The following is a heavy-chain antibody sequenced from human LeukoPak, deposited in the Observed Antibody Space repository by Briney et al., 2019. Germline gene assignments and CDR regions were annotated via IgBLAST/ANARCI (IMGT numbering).Heavy chain of an antibody. Sequence: PSETLSLTCTVSGGSISSYYWSWIRQPPGKGLEWIGYIYYSGSTNYNPSLKSRVTISVDTSKNQFSLKLSSVTAADTAVYYCARIEPRRDGYNYAYYFDYWGQGTLVTVSS. J-gene: IGHJ4*02. CDR1: GGSISSYY. CDR2: IYYSGST. D-gene: IGHD5-12*01. V-gene: IGHV4-59*01. CDR3: ARIEPRRDGYNYAYYFDY.